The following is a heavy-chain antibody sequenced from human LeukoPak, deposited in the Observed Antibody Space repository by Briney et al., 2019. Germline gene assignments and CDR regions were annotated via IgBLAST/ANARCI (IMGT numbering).Heavy chain of an antibody. CDR1: GYTFTSYG. J-gene: IGHJ4*02. D-gene: IGHD6-6*01. CDR3: ARDLREYSSSSADY. CDR2: ISAYNGNT. Sequence: ASEKVSCKASGYTFTSYGISWVRQAPGQGLEWMGWISAYNGNTNYAQKLQGRVTMTTDTSTSTAYMELRSLRSDDTAVYYCARDLREYSSSSADYWGQGTLVTVSS. V-gene: IGHV1-18*01.